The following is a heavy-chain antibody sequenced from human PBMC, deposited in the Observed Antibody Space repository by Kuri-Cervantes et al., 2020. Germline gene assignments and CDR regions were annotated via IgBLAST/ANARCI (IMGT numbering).Heavy chain of an antibody. J-gene: IGHJ6*03. V-gene: IGHV4-4*02. CDR1: GGSISSSNW. CDR3: ARAVDTARYYYYMDV. CDR2: IYHSGST. D-gene: IGHD5-18*01. Sequence: SCAVSGGSISSSNWWSWVRQPPGKGLEWIGEIYHSGSTNYNPSVKSRVTISLDTSKNQFSLMLSSVTAADTAMYYCARAVDTARYYYYMDVWGRGTTVTVSS.